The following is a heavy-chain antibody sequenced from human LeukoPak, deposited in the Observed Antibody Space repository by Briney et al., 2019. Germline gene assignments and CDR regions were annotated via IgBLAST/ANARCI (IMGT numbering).Heavy chain of an antibody. CDR3: ARVGGAAAAFDI. V-gene: IGHV4-59*01. Sequence: SETLSLTCTVSGASISSYYWSWIRQPPGKGLEWIGYIYYSGSTNHNPSLRSRVTISVDTSQNQFSLKLSSVTAADTAVYYCARVGGAAAAFDIWGQGTMVTVSS. D-gene: IGHD1-26*01. J-gene: IGHJ3*02. CDR2: IYYSGST. CDR1: GASISSYY.